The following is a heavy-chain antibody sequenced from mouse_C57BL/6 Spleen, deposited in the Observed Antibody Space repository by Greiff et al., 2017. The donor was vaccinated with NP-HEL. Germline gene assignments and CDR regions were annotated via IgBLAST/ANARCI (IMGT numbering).Heavy chain of an antibody. CDR3: ARIYYDYPWYFDV. CDR1: GFTFSDYG. CDR2: ISRGSSTI. Sequence: EVKLVESGGGLVKPGGSLKLSCAASGFTFSDYGMHWVRQAPEKGLEWVAYISRGSSTIYYADTVKGRFTISRDNAKNTLFLQMTSLRSEDTAMYYCARIYYDYPWYFDVWGTGTTVTVSS. V-gene: IGHV5-17*01. J-gene: IGHJ1*03. D-gene: IGHD2-4*01.